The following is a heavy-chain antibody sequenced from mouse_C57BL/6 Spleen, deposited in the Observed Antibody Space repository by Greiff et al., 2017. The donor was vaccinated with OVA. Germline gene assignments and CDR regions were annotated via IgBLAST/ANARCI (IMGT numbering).Heavy chain of an antibody. V-gene: IGHV1-72*01. J-gene: IGHJ3*01. CDR2: IDPNSGGT. CDR1: GYTFTSYW. D-gene: IGHD2-3*01. CDR3: ARSDGYYTKFAY. Sequence: QVQLQQPGAELVKPGASVKLSCKASGYTFTSYWMHWVKQRPGRGLEWIGRIDPNSGGTKYNEKFKSKATLTVDKPSSTAYMQLISLTSEDSAVYYCARSDGYYTKFAYWGQGTLVTVSA.